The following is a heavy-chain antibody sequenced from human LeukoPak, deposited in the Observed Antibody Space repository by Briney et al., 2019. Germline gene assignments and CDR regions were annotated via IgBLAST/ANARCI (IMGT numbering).Heavy chain of an antibody. CDR2: INWNGGST. CDR1: GFTFDDYG. D-gene: IGHD3-22*01. V-gene: IGHV3-20*04. J-gene: IGHJ4*02. CDR3: ARVGDSSGYYPPNNGFDY. Sequence: SGGSLRLSCAASGFTFDDYGMSWVRQAPGKGLEWVAGINWNGGSTGYADSVKGRFTISRDNAKNSLYLQMNSLRAEDTALYYCARVGDSSGYYPPNNGFDYWGQGTLVTVSS.